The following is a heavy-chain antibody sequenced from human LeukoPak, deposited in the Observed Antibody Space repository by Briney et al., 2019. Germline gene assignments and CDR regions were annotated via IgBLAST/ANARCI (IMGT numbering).Heavy chain of an antibody. J-gene: IGHJ4*02. D-gene: IGHD1-26*01. CDR1: GFTFTSYS. Sequence: GGSLRLSCAASGFTFTSYSMNWVRQAPGKGLEWVSTISGGGGSTYCADSVKGRFTISRDNSKNTLYLQVNSLRAEDTAVYYCAKGGKWDVTPFDYWGQGTLVTVSS. V-gene: IGHV3-23*01. CDR3: AKGGKWDVTPFDY. CDR2: ISGGGGST.